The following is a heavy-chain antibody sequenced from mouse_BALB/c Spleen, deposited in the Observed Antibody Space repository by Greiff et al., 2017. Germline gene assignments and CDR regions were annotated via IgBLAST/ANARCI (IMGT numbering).Heavy chain of an antibody. V-gene: IGHV5-17*02. D-gene: IGHD2-3*01. CDR3: ASGDGYYVWFAY. CDR1: GFTFSSFG. CDR2: ISSGSSTI. Sequence: EVMLVESGGGLVQPGGSRKLSCAASGFTFSSFGMHWVRQAPEKGLEWVAYISSGSSTIYYADTVKGRFTISRDNPKNTLFLQMTSLRSEDTAMYYCASGDGYYVWFAYWGQGTLVTVSA. J-gene: IGHJ3*01.